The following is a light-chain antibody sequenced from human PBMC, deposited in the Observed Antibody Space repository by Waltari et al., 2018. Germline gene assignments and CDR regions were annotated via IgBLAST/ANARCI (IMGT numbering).Light chain of an antibody. CDR2: GAS. J-gene: IGKJ2*03. CDR3: QKYSSSPYS. CDR1: SSY. V-gene: IGKV3-20*01. Sequence: SSYLAWYQQKPGQAPRLLIYGASSRATGIPDRFSGSVSGTEFTLTISSLEPEDFAVYYCQKYSSSPYSFGQGTKVEIK.